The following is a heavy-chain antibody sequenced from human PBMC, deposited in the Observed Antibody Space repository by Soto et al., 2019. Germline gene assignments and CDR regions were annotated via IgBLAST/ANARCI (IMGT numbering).Heavy chain of an antibody. D-gene: IGHD5-18*01. CDR1: GGSISSYY. CDR2: IHYSGRT. J-gene: IGHJ4*02. V-gene: IGHV4-59*01. Sequence: QVQLQESGPGLVKPSETLSLTCTVSGGSISSYYWSWIRQHPWKGLEWIGYIHYSGRTNYNPSLRSRVTLSGDTSKNQFSLKLSSVTGADTDVFYCARTQEYSFGCPAEYWGQGTLVTGSS. CDR3: ARTQEYSFGCPAEY.